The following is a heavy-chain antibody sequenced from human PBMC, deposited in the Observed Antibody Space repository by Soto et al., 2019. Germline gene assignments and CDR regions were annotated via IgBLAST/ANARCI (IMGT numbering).Heavy chain of an antibody. V-gene: IGHV1-69*13. D-gene: IGHD2-2*01. Sequence: ASVKVSCKASGGTFSSYAISWVRQAPGQGLEWMGGIIPIFGTANYAQKFQGRVTITADESTSTAYMELSSLRSEDTAVYYCASPVSVPAAVYYYYYYGMDVWGQGTTVTVSS. CDR3: ASPVSVPAAVYYYYYYGMDV. CDR2: IIPIFGTA. CDR1: GGTFSSYA. J-gene: IGHJ6*02.